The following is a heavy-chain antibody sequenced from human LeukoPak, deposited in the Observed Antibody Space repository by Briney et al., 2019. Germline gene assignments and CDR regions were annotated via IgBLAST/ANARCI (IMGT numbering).Heavy chain of an antibody. D-gene: IGHD2-21*02. V-gene: IGHV3-74*01. CDR2: INSDGSST. J-gene: IGHJ2*01. CDR1: GFTFSSYW. Sequence: GGSLRLSCAASGFTFSSYWMHWVRQAPGKGLVWVSRINSDGSSTSYADSVKGRFTISRDNAKNTLYLQMNSLRAEDTAVYYCAKATYCGGDCFYWYFDLWGRGTLVTVSS. CDR3: AKATYCGGDCFYWYFDL.